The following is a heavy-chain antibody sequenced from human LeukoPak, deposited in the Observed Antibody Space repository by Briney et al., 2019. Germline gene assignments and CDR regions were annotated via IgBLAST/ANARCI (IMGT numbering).Heavy chain of an antibody. D-gene: IGHD3-3*01. Sequence: SQTLSLTRAVSGGSISSGGYSWSWIRQPPGKGLEWIGYIYHSGSTYYNPSLKSRVTISVDRSKNQFSLKLSSVTAADTAVYYCARFFPGDAFDIWGQGTMVTVSS. CDR1: GGSISSGGYS. CDR2: IYHSGST. V-gene: IGHV4-30-2*01. J-gene: IGHJ3*02. CDR3: ARFFPGDAFDI.